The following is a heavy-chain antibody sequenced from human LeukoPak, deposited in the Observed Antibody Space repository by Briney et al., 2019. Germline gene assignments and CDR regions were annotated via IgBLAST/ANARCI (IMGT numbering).Heavy chain of an antibody. D-gene: IGHD2-2*01. Sequence: GGSLRLSCAASGFTFSSYAMHWVRQAPGEGLEWVAVISYDGSNKYYADSVKGRFTISRDNSKNTLYLQMNSLRAEDTAVYYCARDLKHCSSTSCYNWFNPWGQGTLVTVSS. CDR3: ARDLKHCSSTSCYNWFNP. J-gene: IGHJ5*02. CDR2: ISYDGSNK. CDR1: GFTFSSYA. V-gene: IGHV3-30-3*01.